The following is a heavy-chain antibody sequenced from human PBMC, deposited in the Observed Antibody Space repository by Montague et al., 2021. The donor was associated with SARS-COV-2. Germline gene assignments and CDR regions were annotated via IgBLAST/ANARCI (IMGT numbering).Heavy chain of an antibody. CDR3: VVVPLGPRGRGFDY. J-gene: IGHJ4*02. D-gene: IGHD2-15*01. V-gene: IGHV4-34*01. CDR2: INHSGST. CDR1: GVSFSGYY. Sequence: SETLSLTYAVYGVSFSGYYWNWIRQPPGKGLEWIGEINHSGSTNYNPSLKSRVTISVDTSKNQFSLKLSSVTAADTAVYYCVVVPLGPRGRGFDYWGQGTLVTVSS.